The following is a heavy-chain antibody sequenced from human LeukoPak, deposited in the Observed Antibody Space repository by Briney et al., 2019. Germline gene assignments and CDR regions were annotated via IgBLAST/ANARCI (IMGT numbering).Heavy chain of an antibody. J-gene: IGHJ4*02. Sequence: SETLSLTCTVSGGSINSDNYYWCWIRQPPGKGLEWIGYVYYTGSTSYNPSLKRRVTISMDTAKNQFSLKLSSVTAADTAVYYCRLGIGIYFGDYDDYWGQGTLVTVSS. D-gene: IGHD4-17*01. V-gene: IGHV4-30-4*08. CDR3: RLGIGIYFGDYDDY. CDR1: GGSINSDNYY. CDR2: VYYTGST.